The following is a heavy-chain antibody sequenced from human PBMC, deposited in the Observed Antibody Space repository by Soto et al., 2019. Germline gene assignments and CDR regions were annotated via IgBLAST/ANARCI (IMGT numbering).Heavy chain of an antibody. CDR2: ISGSGGST. J-gene: IGHJ5*02. D-gene: IGHD2-15*01. CDR3: AKDHYWDPYCSGGSCYDGNWFDP. V-gene: IGHV3-23*01. Sequence: PGGSLRLSCAASGFTFSSYAMSWVRQAPGKGLEWVSAISGSGGSTYYADSVKGRFTISRDNSKNTLYLQMNSLRAEDTAVYYCAKDHYWDPYCSGGSCYDGNWFDPWGQGTLVTVSS. CDR1: GFTFSSYA.